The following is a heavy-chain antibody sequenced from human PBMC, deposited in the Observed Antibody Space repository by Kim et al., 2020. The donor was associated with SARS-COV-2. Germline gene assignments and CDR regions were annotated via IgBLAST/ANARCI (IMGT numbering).Heavy chain of an antibody. D-gene: IGHD6-19*01. V-gene: IGHV3-23*01. J-gene: IGHJ4*01. Sequence: GGSLRLSCAASGFTFSSYAMSWVRQAPGKGLEWGSAITASGGDTYYADSVKGRFTISRDSSKSTLFLQMNSLRAEDTAVYYSAKLRMYSSGWRYFDYWS. CDR1: GFTFSSYA. CDR3: AKLRMYSSGWRYFDY. CDR2: ITASGGDT.